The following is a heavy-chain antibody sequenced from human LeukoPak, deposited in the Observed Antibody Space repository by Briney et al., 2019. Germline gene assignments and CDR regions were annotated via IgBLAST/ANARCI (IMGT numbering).Heavy chain of an antibody. J-gene: IGHJ4*02. Sequence: KPSETLSLTCTVSGGSISSYYWSWIRQPPGKGLEWIGYIYYSGSTNYNPSLKSRVTISVDTSKNQFSLKLSSVTAAHTAVYYCAREYAGAYYFDYWGQGTLVTVSS. CDR2: IYYSGST. CDR3: AREYAGAYYFDY. D-gene: IGHD7-27*01. V-gene: IGHV4-59*01. CDR1: GGSISSYY.